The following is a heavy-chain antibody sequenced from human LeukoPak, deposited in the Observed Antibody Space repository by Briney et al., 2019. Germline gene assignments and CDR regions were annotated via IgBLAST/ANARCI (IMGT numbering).Heavy chain of an antibody. Sequence: GGSLRLSCAASGFTFSSYSMNWVRQAPGKGLEWVSSISSSSSYIYYADSVKGRFTISRDNAKNSLYLQMNSLRAEDTAVYYCTTSSGWYYNNDYWGQGTLVTVSS. J-gene: IGHJ4*02. V-gene: IGHV3-21*01. CDR2: ISSSSSYI. CDR1: GFTFSSYS. CDR3: TTSSGWYYNNDY. D-gene: IGHD6-19*01.